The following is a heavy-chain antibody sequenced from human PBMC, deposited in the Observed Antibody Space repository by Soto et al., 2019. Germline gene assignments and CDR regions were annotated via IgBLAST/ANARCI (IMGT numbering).Heavy chain of an antibody. J-gene: IGHJ6*02. CDR3: ARDGDYSGLFYYYGMDV. Sequence: GGSLRLSCAASGFTFSSYGMHWVRQAPGKGLEWVAVIWHDGSNKYYADSVKGRFTISRDNSKNTLYLQMNSLRAEDTAVYYCARDGDYSGLFYYYGMDVWGQGTTVTVSS. D-gene: IGHD4-4*01. CDR2: IWHDGSNK. V-gene: IGHV3-33*01. CDR1: GFTFSSYG.